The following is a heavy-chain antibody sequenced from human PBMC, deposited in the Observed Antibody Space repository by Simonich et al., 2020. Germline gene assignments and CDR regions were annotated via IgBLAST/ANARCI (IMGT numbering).Heavy chain of an antibody. V-gene: IGHV1-18*01. CDR2: SNAYNGNT. CDR1: GYTFTSYG. J-gene: IGHJ3*02. Sequence: QVQLVQSGAEVKKPGASVKVSCKASGYTFTSYGISWVRQAPGQGLEWMGWSNAYNGNTNYAQELEGRVTMTTDTSPSTAYMDLRSLRADDTAVYYCARSTTGTTAFDIWGQGTMVTVSS. D-gene: IGHD1-1*01. CDR3: ARSTTGTTAFDI.